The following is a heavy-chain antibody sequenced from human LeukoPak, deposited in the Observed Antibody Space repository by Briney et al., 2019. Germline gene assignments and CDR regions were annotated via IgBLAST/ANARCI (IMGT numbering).Heavy chain of an antibody. Sequence: PSETLSLTCTVSGGSISSSSYYWGWIRQPPGKGLEWIGSIYYSGSTYYNPSLKSRVTISVDTSKNQFSLKLSSVTAADTAVYYCARSGSYPGYWGQGTLVTISS. D-gene: IGHD1-26*01. V-gene: IGHV4-39*01. CDR2: IYYSGST. CDR3: ARSGSYPGY. J-gene: IGHJ4*02. CDR1: GGSISSSSYY.